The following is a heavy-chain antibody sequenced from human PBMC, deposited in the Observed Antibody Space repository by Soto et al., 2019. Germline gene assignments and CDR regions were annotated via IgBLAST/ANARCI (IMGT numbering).Heavy chain of an antibody. CDR2: IGTIRDT. D-gene: IGHD2-8*01. V-gene: IGHV3-13*01. CDR1: GFTFSTYD. CDR3: ARGRSNQYESSPPPKFDP. Sequence: GVSLRLSCAASGFTFSTYDMHWVPQATGKGLEWVSAIGTIRDTYYLDSVKGRFTISRENAKNSVYLQMNSLRAGDTAVYYCARGRSNQYESSPPPKFDPWGRGTLVT. J-gene: IGHJ5*02.